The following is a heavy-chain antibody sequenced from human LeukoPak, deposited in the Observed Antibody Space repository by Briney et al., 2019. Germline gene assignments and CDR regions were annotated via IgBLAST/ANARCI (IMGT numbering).Heavy chain of an antibody. V-gene: IGHV5-10-1*01. D-gene: IGHD6-13*01. Sequence: GESLKISCKGSGYSFTSYWISWVRQMPGEGLEGMGRIDPSDSYTNYSPSFQGHVTISADKSISTAYLQWSSLKASDTAMYYCARRIAAADFDYIDYWGQGTLVTVSS. J-gene: IGHJ4*02. CDR1: GYSFTSYW. CDR3: ARRIAAADFDYIDY. CDR2: IDPSDSYT.